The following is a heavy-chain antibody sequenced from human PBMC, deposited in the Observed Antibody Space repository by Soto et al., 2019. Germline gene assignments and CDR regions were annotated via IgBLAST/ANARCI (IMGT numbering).Heavy chain of an antibody. CDR2: ISSNSAYI. D-gene: IGHD6-13*01. J-gene: IGHJ5*02. CDR3: TRDASRDSSARGWFDP. Sequence: GGSLRLSCAASGFTFRSCTMNWVRQAPGKGLEWVSTISSNSAYIYYTDALRGRFTTSRDNAKNSLHLQMNSLRAEDTAVYYCTRDASRDSSARGWFDPWGPGTRVTVSS. CDR1: GFTFRSCT. V-gene: IGHV3-21*01.